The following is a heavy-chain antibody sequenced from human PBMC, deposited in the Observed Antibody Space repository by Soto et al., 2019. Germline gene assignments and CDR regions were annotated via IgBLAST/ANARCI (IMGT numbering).Heavy chain of an antibody. CDR1: GGSISSYY. CDR3: ARAGLVYDPIDY. D-gene: IGHD6-6*01. J-gene: IGHJ4*02. Sequence: SETLSLTCTVSGGSISSYYWIWIRQPPVKGLELIGYIYYIFSTDYNPSLKSRFTMSLDTSKNHFCLKLSSVTAADTAVYYCARAGLVYDPIDYWGQGTLVTVSS. V-gene: IGHV4-59*01. CDR2: IYYIFST.